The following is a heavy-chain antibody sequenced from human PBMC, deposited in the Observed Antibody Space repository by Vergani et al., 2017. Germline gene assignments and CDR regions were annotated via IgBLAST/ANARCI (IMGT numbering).Heavy chain of an antibody. CDR1: GFDFSSYI. V-gene: IGHV3-21*04. Sequence: EVQLVESGGGLVKRGGSLRLSCVVSGFDFSSYIMNWVRQAPGKGLEWVSFVSTSTKSQSYAESVKGRFTISRDSAKNSLYLQMNSLRAEDTAVYYCARLSYDTTPYLQWGYDCWGQGTLVSVSS. CDR3: ARLSYDTTPYLQWGYDC. CDR2: VSTSTKSQ. J-gene: IGHJ4*02. D-gene: IGHD3-22*01.